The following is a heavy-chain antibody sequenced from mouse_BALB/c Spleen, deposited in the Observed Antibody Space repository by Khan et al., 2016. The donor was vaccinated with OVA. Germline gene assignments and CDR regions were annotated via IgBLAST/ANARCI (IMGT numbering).Heavy chain of an antibody. Sequence: QVQLKQSGAELMKPGASVKISCKATGYTFSSYWIEWVKQRPGHGLEWIGEILPGSGRNNYNEKFKGKATFTADTSSNTAYMQLSNLTSDDAAVYYCARGNYYGSGSWFDYWGQGTLVTVSA. J-gene: IGHJ3*01. D-gene: IGHD1-1*01. CDR1: GYTFSSYW. CDR2: ILPGSGRN. CDR3: ARGNYYGSGSWFDY. V-gene: IGHV1-9*01.